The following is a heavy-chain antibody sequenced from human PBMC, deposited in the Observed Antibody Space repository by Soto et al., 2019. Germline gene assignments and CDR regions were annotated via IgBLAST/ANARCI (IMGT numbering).Heavy chain of an antibody. CDR1: GYSFISHY. D-gene: IGHD2-2*01. Sequence: ASVKVSCKASGYSFISHYIHWLLQAPGQGLEWMGFINPSGGSATLAQKFQGRVTMTRDTSTSTVYMELTILRSEDAAVYYCARDYLSSKLSLSYFDFWGQGTLVTVSS. J-gene: IGHJ4*02. CDR2: INPSGGSA. V-gene: IGHV1-46*01. CDR3: ARDYLSSKLSLSYFDF.